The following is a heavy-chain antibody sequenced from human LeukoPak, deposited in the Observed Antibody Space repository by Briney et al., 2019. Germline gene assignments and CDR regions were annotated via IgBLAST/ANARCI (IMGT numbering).Heavy chain of an antibody. CDR3: AKGNKWELPVYFDY. V-gene: IGHV3-9*01. J-gene: IGHJ4*02. Sequence: PGGSLRLSCAASGFTFSSYAMHWVRQAPGKGLEWVSGISWNSGSIGYADSVKGRFTISRDNAKNSLYLQMNSLRAEDTALYYCAKGNKWELPVYFDYWGQGTLVTVSS. CDR2: ISWNSGSI. CDR1: GFTFSSYA. D-gene: IGHD1-26*01.